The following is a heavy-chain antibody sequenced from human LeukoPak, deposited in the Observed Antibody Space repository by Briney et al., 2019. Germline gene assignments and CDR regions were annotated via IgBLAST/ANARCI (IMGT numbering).Heavy chain of an antibody. J-gene: IGHJ4*02. V-gene: IGHV1-2*02. D-gene: IGHD3-22*01. CDR2: INPNSGGT. Sequence: ASVKVSCKASGYTFTGYYMHWVRQAPGQGLEWMGWINPNSGGTNYAQKFQGRVTMTRDTSISTAYMELSRLISDDTAVYYCASLPRGIVVAPFDYWGQGTLVTVSS. CDR1: GYTFTGYY. CDR3: ASLPRGIVVAPFDY.